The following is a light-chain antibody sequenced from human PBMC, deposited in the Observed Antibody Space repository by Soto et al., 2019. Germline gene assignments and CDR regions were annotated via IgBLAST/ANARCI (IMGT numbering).Light chain of an antibody. Sequence: DIVMTQSPDSLAVSLGERATINCKSSQSVLYSSNNKNYLAWYQQQPGQPPKLLIYWASTPESGVPDRFSGSGSGTDFTLTISSLQAEDVAVYYCQQYYSTPLTFGGGTKVEIK. CDR2: WAS. V-gene: IGKV4-1*01. CDR3: QQYYSTPLT. J-gene: IGKJ4*01. CDR1: QSVLYSSNNKNY.